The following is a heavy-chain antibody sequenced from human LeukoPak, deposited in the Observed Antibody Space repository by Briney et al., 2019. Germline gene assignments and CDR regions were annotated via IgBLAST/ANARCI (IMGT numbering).Heavy chain of an antibody. J-gene: IGHJ2*01. D-gene: IGHD3-16*01. CDR3: ANSGGYYWYFDL. CDR2: IYHSGST. Sequence: PSETLSLTCAVSGGSISSSNWWSWVRQPPGKGLEWIGEIYHSGSTNYNPSLKSRVTISVDTSKNQFSLKLSSVTAADTAVYYCANSGGYYWYFDLWGRGTLVTVSS. CDR1: GGSISSSNW. V-gene: IGHV4-4*02.